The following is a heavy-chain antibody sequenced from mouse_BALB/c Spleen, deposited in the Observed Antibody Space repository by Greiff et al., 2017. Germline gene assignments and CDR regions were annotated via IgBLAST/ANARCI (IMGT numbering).Heavy chain of an antibody. D-gene: IGHD1-1*01. CDR2: ISYSGST. J-gene: IGHJ2*01. V-gene: IGHV3-2*02. Sequence: EVQLQESGPGLVKPSQSLSLTCTVTGYSITSDHAWNWTRQFPGNTLEWMGYISYSGSTTYNPSFKSGISITRNTSKNQSFMQFNSVTTEDTAANDSEKSAYYGRSLDFWGQGTTLTVAS. CDR3: EKSAYYGRSLDF. CDR1: GYSITSDHA.